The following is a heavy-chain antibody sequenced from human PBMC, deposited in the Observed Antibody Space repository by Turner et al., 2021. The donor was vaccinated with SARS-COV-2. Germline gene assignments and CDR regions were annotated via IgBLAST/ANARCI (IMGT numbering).Heavy chain of an antibody. Sequence: QVQLVESGGGVVLPGRSLRLSCAASRLSFSSHAMHWVRQAPGKGLEWVAVIWYDGSQKYHAASVRGRFTISRDNSRNTLYLQMDSLRVEDTGVYYCARHGAANGNYYYQGLDVWGRGTTVTVSS. J-gene: IGHJ6*02. V-gene: IGHV3-33*03. D-gene: IGHD6-13*01. CDR2: IWYDGSQK. CDR3: ARHGAANGNYYYQGLDV. CDR1: RLSFSSHA.